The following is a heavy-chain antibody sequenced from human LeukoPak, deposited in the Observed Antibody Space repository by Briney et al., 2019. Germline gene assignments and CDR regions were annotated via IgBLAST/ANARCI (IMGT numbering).Heavy chain of an antibody. Sequence: SGGSLRLSCAASGFTFSSDWMVWVRQAPGKGLEWVANIKQDGSEKYYVDSVKGRFTISRDNAKNSLYLQMNSLRAEDTAVYYCARDRFLTGYYPGGYDYWGQGTLVTVSS. J-gene: IGHJ4*02. CDR2: IKQDGSEK. CDR3: ARDRFLTGYYPGGYDY. D-gene: IGHD3-9*01. CDR1: GFTFSSDW. V-gene: IGHV3-7*01.